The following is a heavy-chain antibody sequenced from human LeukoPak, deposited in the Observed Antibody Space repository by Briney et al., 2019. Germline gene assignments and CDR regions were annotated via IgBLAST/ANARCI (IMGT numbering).Heavy chain of an antibody. CDR3: ARPDCYGSGAADAFDI. CDR2: IYSGGST. CDR1: GFTVSSNY. J-gene: IGHJ3*02. D-gene: IGHD3-10*01. Sequence: GGSLRLSCAASGFTVSSNYMSWVRQAPGKGLEWVSVIYSGGSTYYADSVKGRFTISRDNSKNTLYLQMNSLRAEDTAVYYCARPDCYGSGAADAFDIWGQGTMVTVSS. V-gene: IGHV3-66*01.